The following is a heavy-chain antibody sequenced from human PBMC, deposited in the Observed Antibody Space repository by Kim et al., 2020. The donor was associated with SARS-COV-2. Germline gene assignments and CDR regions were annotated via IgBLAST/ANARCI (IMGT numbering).Heavy chain of an antibody. CDR1: GGSISSYY. CDR3: ARVEWELYFQH. V-gene: IGHV4-59*01. D-gene: IGHD1-26*01. J-gene: IGHJ1*01. Sequence: SETLSLTFTVSGGSISSYYWSWIRQPPGKGLEWIGYIYYSGSTKYNPPLKSRVTISVDTSKNQFSLKLSSVTAADTAVYYCARVEWELYFQHWGQGTLVTVSS. CDR2: IYYSGST.